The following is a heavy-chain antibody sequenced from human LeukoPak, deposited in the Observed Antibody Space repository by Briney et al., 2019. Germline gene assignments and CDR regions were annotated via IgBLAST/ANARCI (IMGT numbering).Heavy chain of an antibody. CDR1: GGSISSDSYY. D-gene: IGHD2-8*01. Sequence: PSETLSLTCIVSGGSISSDSYYWAWIRQPPGKGLQWIGSLYYRGSAYYNPSLKSRVTISVDTSKNQFSLKLSSVTAADTAVYYCARGCYCTNGVCYSKLQNWFDPWGQGTLVAVSS. J-gene: IGHJ5*02. CDR3: ARGCYCTNGVCYSKLQNWFDP. V-gene: IGHV4-39*07. CDR2: LYYRGSA.